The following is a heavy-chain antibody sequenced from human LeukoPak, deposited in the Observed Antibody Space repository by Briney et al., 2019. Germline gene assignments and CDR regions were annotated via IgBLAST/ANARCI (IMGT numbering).Heavy chain of an antibody. CDR3: ARHVEIAVAGPIDY. CDR2: IYYSGST. J-gene: IGHJ4*02. D-gene: IGHD6-19*01. V-gene: IGHV4-39*01. CDR1: GGSISSSRDY. Sequence: PSETLSLTCTDSGGSISSSRDYWGWIRQPPGKGLEWIGSIYYSGSTYYNPSLKSRVTISVDTSKNQFSLKLSSVTAADTAVYYCARHVEIAVAGPIDYWGQGTLVTVSS.